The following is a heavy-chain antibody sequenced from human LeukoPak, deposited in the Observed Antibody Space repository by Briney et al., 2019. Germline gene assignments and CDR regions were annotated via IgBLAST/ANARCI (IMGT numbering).Heavy chain of an antibody. J-gene: IGHJ3*02. V-gene: IGHV3-15*01. D-gene: IGHD1-26*01. CDR1: GFTFSNAW. CDR3: IGSGSYYSGDAFDI. CDR2: IKSKTDGGTT. Sequence: GGSLRLSCAASGFTFSNAWMSWVRQAPGKGLEWVGRIKSKTDGGTTDYAAPVKGRFTISRDDSKNTLYLQMNSLKTEDTAVYYCIGSGSYYSGDAFDIWAKGQWSPSLQ.